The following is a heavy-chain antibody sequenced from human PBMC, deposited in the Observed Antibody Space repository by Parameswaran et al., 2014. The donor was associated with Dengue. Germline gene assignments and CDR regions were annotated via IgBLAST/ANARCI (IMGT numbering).Heavy chain of an antibody. V-gene: IGHV1-18*01. CDR3: ARDGLHVPGGWFDP. J-gene: IGHJ5*02. CDR2: ISAYKGNS. Sequence: WVRQAPGQGPEWMGWISAYKGNSEYAQKYQDRITLTTNTSTSTAYMELRSLRSDDTAIYYCARDGLHVPGGWFDPWGQGTLVTVSS. D-gene: IGHD2-8*02.